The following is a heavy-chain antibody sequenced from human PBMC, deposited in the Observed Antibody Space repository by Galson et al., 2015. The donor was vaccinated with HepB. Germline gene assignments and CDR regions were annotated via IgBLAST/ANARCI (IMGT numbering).Heavy chain of an antibody. V-gene: IGHV3-21*01. Sequence: SLRLSCAASGFTFSSYSMNWVRQAPGKGLEWVSSISSSSSYIYYADSVKGRFTISRDNAKNSLYLQMNSLRAEDTAVYYCAREYYDYVWGSYRLWYFDYWGQGTLVTVSS. J-gene: IGHJ4*02. CDR1: GFTFSSYS. CDR3: AREYYDYVWGSYRLWYFDY. CDR2: ISSSSSYI. D-gene: IGHD3-16*02.